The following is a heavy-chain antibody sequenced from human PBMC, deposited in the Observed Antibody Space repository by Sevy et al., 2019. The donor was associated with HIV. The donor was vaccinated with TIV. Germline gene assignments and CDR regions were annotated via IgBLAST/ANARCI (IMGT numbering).Heavy chain of an antibody. D-gene: IGHD3-9*01. CDR1: GGSISSSSYY. CDR3: ASINRGLTGYQRIPAY. Sequence: SETLSLTCTVSGGSISSSSYYWGWIRQPPGKGLEWIGGIYYSGSTYYNPSLKGGVTISVDTSKNQFSLKLSSVTAAGTAVYYCASINRGLTGYQRIPAYWGQGTLVTVSS. J-gene: IGHJ4*02. CDR2: IYYSGST. V-gene: IGHV4-39*01.